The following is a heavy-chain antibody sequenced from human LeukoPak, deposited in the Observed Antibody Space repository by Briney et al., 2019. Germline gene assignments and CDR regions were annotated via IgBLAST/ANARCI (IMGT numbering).Heavy chain of an antibody. V-gene: IGHV1-46*01. D-gene: IGHD5-18*01. CDR2: INPSGGST. Sequence: GASVTVSCKASGYTFTSYYMHWVRQAPGQGLEWMGIINPSGGSTSYAQKVQGRVTMTTDTSTSTAYMELRSLRSDDTAVYYCARNSYGYKFSMDVWGKGTAVTISS. J-gene: IGHJ6*03. CDR3: ARNSYGYKFSMDV. CDR1: GYTFTSYY.